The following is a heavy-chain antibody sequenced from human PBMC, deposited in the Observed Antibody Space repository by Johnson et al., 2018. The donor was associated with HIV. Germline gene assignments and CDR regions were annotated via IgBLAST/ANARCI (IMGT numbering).Heavy chain of an antibody. CDR2: INSDGSST. CDR1: GFTFSSYW. CDR3: ARLPSGYNRDTFDI. Sequence: VQLVESGGGLVQPGGSLRLSCAASGFTFSSYWMHWVRQAPGKGLVWVSRINSDGSSTSYADSVKGRFTISRDNAKNSLYLQMNSLRAEDTATYYCARLPSGYNRDTFDIWGQGTMVTVSS. J-gene: IGHJ3*02. V-gene: IGHV3-74*02. D-gene: IGHD5-18*01.